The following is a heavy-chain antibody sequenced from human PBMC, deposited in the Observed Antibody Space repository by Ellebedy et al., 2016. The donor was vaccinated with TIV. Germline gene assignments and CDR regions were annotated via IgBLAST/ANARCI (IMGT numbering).Heavy chain of an antibody. V-gene: IGHV1-46*01. Sequence: ASVKVSCXASGYTFTSYYMHWVRQAPGQGLEWMGIINPSGGSTSHAQKFQGRVTMTRDTSTSTVYMELRSLRSDDTAVYYCARDQVTGDAFDIWGQGTMVTVSS. CDR3: ARDQVTGDAFDI. D-gene: IGHD1-14*01. CDR1: GYTFTSYY. J-gene: IGHJ3*02. CDR2: INPSGGST.